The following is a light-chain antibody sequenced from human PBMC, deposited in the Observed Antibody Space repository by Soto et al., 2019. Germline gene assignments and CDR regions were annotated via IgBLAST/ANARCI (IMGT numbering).Light chain of an antibody. CDR2: DAS. J-gene: IGKJ4*01. CDR1: QDISNY. CDR3: QQYDNLPLS. Sequence: DIQMTQSPSSLSASVGDRVTITCQASQDISNYLNWYQQKPGQAPKLLIYDASNLETGAPSRFSGSGSGTDFTFTISSLQPEDIATYYCQQYDNLPLSFGGGTKVEIK. V-gene: IGKV1-33*01.